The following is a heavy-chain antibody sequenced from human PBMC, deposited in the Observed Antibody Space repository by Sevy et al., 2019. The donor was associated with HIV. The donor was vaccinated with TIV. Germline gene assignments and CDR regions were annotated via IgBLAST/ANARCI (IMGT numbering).Heavy chain of an antibody. CDR3: ISVLCWPID. J-gene: IGHJ4*02. Sequence: GGSLRLSCAASGFDFSNAWMTWVRRAPGKGLEWVGHIKSITDGGTTDYGAPVKGRFTISSLDSQNTMYLQMNSLEIEDTAVYYCISVLCWPIDWGQGTRVTVSS. CDR1: GFDFSNAW. D-gene: IGHD2-21*01. V-gene: IGHV3-15*01. CDR2: IKSITDGGTT.